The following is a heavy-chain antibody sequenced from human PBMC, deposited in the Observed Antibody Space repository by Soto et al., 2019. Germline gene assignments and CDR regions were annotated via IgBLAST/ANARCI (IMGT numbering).Heavy chain of an antibody. Sequence: HPGGSLRLSCAASGFTYSRYPMSWVRQAPGKGLEWVSTISGSAGNTYYADSVKGRFTISRDNSNNTLYLQMNSLRAEDTALYYCAKVQFFYFDFWGQGTRVTVSS. D-gene: IGHD3-3*01. V-gene: IGHV3-23*01. CDR1: GFTYSRYP. CDR3: AKVQFFYFDF. CDR2: ISGSAGNT. J-gene: IGHJ4*02.